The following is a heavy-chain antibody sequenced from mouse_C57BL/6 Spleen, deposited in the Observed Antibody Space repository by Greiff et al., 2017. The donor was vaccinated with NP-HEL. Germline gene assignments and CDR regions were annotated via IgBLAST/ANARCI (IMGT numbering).Heavy chain of an antibody. CDR3: ARSELPYYYGSSYPFDY. D-gene: IGHD1-1*01. CDR2: INPNYGTT. Sequence: EVQLVESGPELVKPGASVKISCKASGYSFTDYNMNWVKQSNGKSLEWIGVINPNYGTTSYNQKFKGKATLTVDQSSSTAYMQLNSLTSEDSAVYYCARSELPYYYGSSYPFDYWGQGTTLTVSS. J-gene: IGHJ2*01. CDR1: GYSFTDYN. V-gene: IGHV1-39*01.